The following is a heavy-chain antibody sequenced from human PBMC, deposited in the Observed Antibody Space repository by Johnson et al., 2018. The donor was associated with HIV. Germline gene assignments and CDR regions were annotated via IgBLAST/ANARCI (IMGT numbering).Heavy chain of an antibody. D-gene: IGHD4-23*01. V-gene: IGHV3-30*19. Sequence: QVQLVESGGGVVQPGGSLRLSCAASGFTFSSYGMHWVRQAPGKGLEWVAVISYDGSNKYYADSVKGRFTISRDNSKNTLYLQMNSLRAEDTAVYYCAREGSTVVTSAFDIWGQGTMVTVSS. CDR3: AREGSTVVTSAFDI. CDR1: GFTFSSYG. J-gene: IGHJ3*02. CDR2: ISYDGSNK.